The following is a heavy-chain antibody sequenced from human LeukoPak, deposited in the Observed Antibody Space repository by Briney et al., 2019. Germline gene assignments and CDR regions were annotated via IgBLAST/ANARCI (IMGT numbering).Heavy chain of an antibody. CDR2: MNPNSGNT. CDR3: ARRATVTTVWYYYYYMDV. J-gene: IGHJ6*03. Sequence: ASVKVSCKASGYTFTSYDINWVRQATGQGLEWMGWMNPNSGNTGYAQKFQGRVTMTRNTSISTAYMELSSLRSEDTAVYYCARRATVTTVWYYYYYMDVWGKGTTVTISS. CDR1: GYTFTSYD. D-gene: IGHD4-17*01. V-gene: IGHV1-8*01.